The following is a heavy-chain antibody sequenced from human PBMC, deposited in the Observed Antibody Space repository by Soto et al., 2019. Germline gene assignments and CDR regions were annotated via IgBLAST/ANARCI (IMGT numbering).Heavy chain of an antibody. Sequence: SETLSLTCTVSGGSISSSSYYWGWIRQPPGKGLEWIGSIYYSGSTNYNPSLKSRVTISVDKSKNQFSLKLSSVTAADTAVYYCARESALGGDSDYWGQGTLVTVSS. CDR2: IYYSGST. D-gene: IGHD7-27*01. CDR1: GGSISSSSYY. CDR3: ARESALGGDSDY. V-gene: IGHV4-39*07. J-gene: IGHJ4*02.